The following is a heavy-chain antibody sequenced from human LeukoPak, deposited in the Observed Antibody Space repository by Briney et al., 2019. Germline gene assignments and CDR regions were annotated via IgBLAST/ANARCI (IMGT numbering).Heavy chain of an antibody. CDR2: IYYSGRS. V-gene: IGHV4-39*01. CDR1: GGSISSTSYY. D-gene: IGHD1-1*01. J-gene: IGHJ4*02. Sequence: SETLSLTCTVSGGSISSTSYYWGWIRQPPGKGLEWIGSIYYSGRSYYNPSLKSRVTTSVDTSKNQFSLKLSSVTAADTAVYYCARHSGTDFDYWGQGTLVTVSS. CDR3: ARHSGTDFDY.